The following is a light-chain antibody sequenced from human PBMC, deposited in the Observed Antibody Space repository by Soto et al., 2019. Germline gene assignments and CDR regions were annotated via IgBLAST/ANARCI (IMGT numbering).Light chain of an antibody. CDR1: QGIGND. J-gene: IGKJ1*01. V-gene: IGKV1-17*01. Sequence: DIQMTESPSSLSAAVGDRVTITCRASQGIGNDLGWYQQKPGSAPKRLIYAASSLQSGDPSRFSGSGSGTEFTLTISCLQPEDFATYYCLQHNNYPRTFGQGTKVEIK. CDR3: LQHNNYPRT. CDR2: AAS.